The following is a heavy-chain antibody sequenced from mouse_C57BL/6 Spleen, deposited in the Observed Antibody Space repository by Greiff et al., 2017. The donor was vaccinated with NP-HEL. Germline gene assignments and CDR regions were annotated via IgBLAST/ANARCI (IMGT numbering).Heavy chain of an antibody. J-gene: IGHJ1*03. D-gene: IGHD1-2*01. Sequence: EVMLVESGGGLVKPGGSLKLSCAASGFTFSDYGMHWVRQAPEKGLEWVAYISSGSSTIYYADTVKGRFTISRDNAKNTLFLQMTSLRSEDTAMYYCARQITTATRYFDVWGTGTTVTVSS. V-gene: IGHV5-17*01. CDR1: GFTFSDYG. CDR3: ARQITTATRYFDV. CDR2: ISSGSSTI.